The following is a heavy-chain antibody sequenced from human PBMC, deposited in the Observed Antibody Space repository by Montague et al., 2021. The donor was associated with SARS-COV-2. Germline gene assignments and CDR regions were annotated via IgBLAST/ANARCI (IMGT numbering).Heavy chain of an antibody. CDR1: GGSIDSYY. J-gene: IGHJ5*02. CDR2: IYYRGTT. Sequence: SETLSLTCTVSGGSIDSYYWNWLRQPPGKGLEWIGYIYYRGTTNYNPSLESRVTMSVDTSKNQFSPNLSSVTAADTAMYYCSRELQYNWFDPWGQGTLVTVSS. V-gene: IGHV4-59*01. D-gene: IGHD2-21*02. CDR3: SRELQYNWFDP.